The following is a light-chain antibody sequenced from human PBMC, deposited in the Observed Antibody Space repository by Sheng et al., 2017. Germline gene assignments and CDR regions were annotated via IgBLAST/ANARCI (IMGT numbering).Light chain of an antibody. CDR2: EAS. CDR1: QGISSY. CDR3: QHYIMSSP. Sequence: DIQMTQSPSSLSASVGDSVTITCRASQGISSYLAWYQQKPGKVPKLLISEASDLENGVPSRFSGSGSGTEFTLTITSLQPDDSATYYCQHYIMSSPFGQGTKLEIK. V-gene: IGKV1-5*03. J-gene: IGKJ2*01.